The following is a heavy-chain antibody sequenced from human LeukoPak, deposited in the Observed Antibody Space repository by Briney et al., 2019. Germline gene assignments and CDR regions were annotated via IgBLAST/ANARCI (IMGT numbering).Heavy chain of an antibody. J-gene: IGHJ4*02. D-gene: IGHD3-22*01. V-gene: IGHV1-69*13. CDR2: IIPIFGTA. CDR1: GGTFSSYA. Sequence: GASVKVSCKASGGTFSSYAISWVRQAPGQGLEWMGGIIPIFGTANYAQKFQGRATITADESTSTAYMELSSLRSEDTAVYYCARAYYYDSSGYYPLDYWGQGTLVTVSS. CDR3: ARAYYYDSSGYYPLDY.